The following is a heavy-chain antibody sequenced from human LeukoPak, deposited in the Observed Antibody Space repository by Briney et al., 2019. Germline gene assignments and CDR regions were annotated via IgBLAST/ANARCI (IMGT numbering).Heavy chain of an antibody. CDR2: ISGSDGST. CDR1: GLTFSNYA. V-gene: IGHV3-23*01. D-gene: IGHD2-15*01. Sequence: QPGGSLRLSCEASGLTFSNYAMTWVRRAPGKGLEWVSTISGSDGSTYYADFVKGRFTISRDNSKNTLYLQMNSLRAEDTAVYYCAKGLSAQRNYWGQGTLVTVSS. CDR3: AKGLSAQRNY. J-gene: IGHJ4*02.